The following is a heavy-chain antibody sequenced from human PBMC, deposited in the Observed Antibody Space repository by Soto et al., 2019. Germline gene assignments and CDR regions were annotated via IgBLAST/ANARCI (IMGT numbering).Heavy chain of an antibody. Sequence: ASVKVSCKASGYTFTGHYIHWVRQAPGQGPEWMGEIGPASGDTRYAQKFEGRVTMTRDTSITTVYMELNNLSPDDTAVYYCGRGRSGQLVVFYWGQGTPVTVSS. CDR1: GYTFTGHY. V-gene: IGHV1-2*02. D-gene: IGHD3-10*01. CDR2: IGPASGDT. CDR3: GRGRSGQLVVFY. J-gene: IGHJ4*02.